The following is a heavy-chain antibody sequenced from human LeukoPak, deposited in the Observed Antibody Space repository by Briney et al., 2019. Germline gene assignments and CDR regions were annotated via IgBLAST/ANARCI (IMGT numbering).Heavy chain of an antibody. V-gene: IGHV3-9*01. D-gene: IGHD2-8*01. CDR3: AKEGSVCTNGICRYFDQ. J-gene: IGHJ4*02. CDR2: INWNSDTI. CDR1: GFTFHDSA. Sequence: GRSLRLSCAASGFTFHDSAMHWVRQPPGKGLEWVSSINWNSDTIDYVDSVKGRFTTSRDNAKNSLYLQMNSLRTEDTALYYCAKEGSVCTNGICRYFDQWGRGTLVTVSS.